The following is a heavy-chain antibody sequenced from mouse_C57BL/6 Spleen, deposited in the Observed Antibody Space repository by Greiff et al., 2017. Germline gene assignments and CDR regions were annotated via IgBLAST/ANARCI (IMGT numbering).Heavy chain of an antibody. D-gene: IGHD1-1*01. CDR3: VRHTTIVAMEY. V-gene: IGHV10-1*01. CDR2: IRSKSNNYAT. CDR1: GFSFNTYA. Sequence: EAGGGLVQPKGSLKLSCAASGFSFNTYAMNWVRQAPGKGLEWVARIRSKSNNYATYYADSVKDRFTISRDDSESMLYLQMNNLKTEDTAMYYCVRHTTIVAMEYWGQGTSVTVSS. J-gene: IGHJ4*01.